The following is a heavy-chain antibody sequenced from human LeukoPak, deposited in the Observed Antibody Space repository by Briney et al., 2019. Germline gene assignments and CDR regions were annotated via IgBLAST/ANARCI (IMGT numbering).Heavy chain of an antibody. CDR2: ISYDGSNK. V-gene: IGHV3-30*18. J-gene: IGHJ3*02. D-gene: IGHD3-10*01. Sequence: GGSLRLSCAASGFTFSSYGMHWVRQAPGKGLEWVAVISYDGSNKYYADSVKGRFTISRDNSKNTLYLQMNSLRAEDTAVYYCAKDQGLWFGENSAFDIWGQGTMVTVSS. CDR1: GFTFSSYG. CDR3: AKDQGLWFGENSAFDI.